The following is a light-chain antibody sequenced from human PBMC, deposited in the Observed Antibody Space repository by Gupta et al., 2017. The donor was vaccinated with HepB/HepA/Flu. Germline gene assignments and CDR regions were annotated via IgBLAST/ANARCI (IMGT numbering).Light chain of an antibody. V-gene: IGLV2-23*02. Sequence: QSALTQPASVSGSPGQSITISCAGSSSDVGRWNLVSWYQQHPDKAPKVIIWEVSERPSGVSTRCAASKAATKAFMKIWGLDAEDDAYYYYSSYVSQDNVIFGGGTKLTV. CDR3: SSYVSQDNVI. CDR2: EVS. CDR1: SSDVGRWNL. J-gene: IGLJ2*01.